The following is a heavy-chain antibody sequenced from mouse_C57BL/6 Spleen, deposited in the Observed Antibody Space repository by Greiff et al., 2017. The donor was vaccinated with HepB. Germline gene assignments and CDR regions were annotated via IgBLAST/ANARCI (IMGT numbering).Heavy chain of an antibody. J-gene: IGHJ4*01. CDR1: GFTFSDYG. Sequence: VESGGGLVKPGGSLKLSCAASGFTFSDYGMHWVRQAPEKGLEWVAYISSGSSTIYYADTVKGRFTISRDNAKNTLFLQMTSLRSEDTAMYYCARRTTVVAHYAMDYWGQGTSVTVSS. V-gene: IGHV5-17*01. CDR2: ISSGSSTI. CDR3: ARRTTVVAHYAMDY. D-gene: IGHD1-1*01.